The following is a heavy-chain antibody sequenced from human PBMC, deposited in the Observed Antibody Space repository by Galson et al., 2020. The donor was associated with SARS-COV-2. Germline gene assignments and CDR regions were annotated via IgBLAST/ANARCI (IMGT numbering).Heavy chain of an antibody. J-gene: IGHJ4*02. CDR1: GFPFSSYA. Sequence: GESLKISCAASGFPFSSYAMSWVRQAPGKGLEWVSAISGSGGSTYYADSVKGRFTISRDNSKNTLYLQMNSLRAEDTAVYYCAKGIAAAGPFDYWGQGTLVTVSS. V-gene: IGHV3-23*01. CDR3: AKGIAAAGPFDY. D-gene: IGHD6-13*01. CDR2: ISGSGGST.